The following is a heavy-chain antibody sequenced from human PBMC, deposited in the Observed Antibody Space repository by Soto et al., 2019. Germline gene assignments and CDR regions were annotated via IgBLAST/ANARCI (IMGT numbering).Heavy chain of an antibody. J-gene: IGHJ4*02. CDR3: ASSFWSGYGPVDY. V-gene: IGHV4-31*03. Sequence: PSETLSLTCTVSGGSISSGGYYWSWIRQHPGKGLEWIGYIYYSGSTYYNPSLKSRVTISVDTSKNQFSLKLSSVTAADTAVYYCASSFWSGYGPVDYWGQGTLVTVSS. CDR2: IYYSGST. D-gene: IGHD3-3*01. CDR1: GGSISSGGYY.